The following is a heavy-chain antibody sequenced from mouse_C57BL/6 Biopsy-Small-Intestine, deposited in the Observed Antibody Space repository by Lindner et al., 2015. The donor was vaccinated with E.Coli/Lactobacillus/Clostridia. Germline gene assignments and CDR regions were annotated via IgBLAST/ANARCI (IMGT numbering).Heavy chain of an antibody. V-gene: IGHV1-80*01. Sequence: VQLQESGPELVKPGASVKISCKASGFAFSRSWMNWVKQRPGKGLEWIGWIYPGDGDTNYNGKFKDKATLTADISSSTAYMQLSSLTSEDSAVYYCARMGFYDNYEGYWYFDVWGAGTTVTVSS. CDR1: GFAFSRSW. CDR3: ARMGFYDNYEGYWYFDV. J-gene: IGHJ1*01. CDR2: IYPGDGDT. D-gene: IGHD2-1*01.